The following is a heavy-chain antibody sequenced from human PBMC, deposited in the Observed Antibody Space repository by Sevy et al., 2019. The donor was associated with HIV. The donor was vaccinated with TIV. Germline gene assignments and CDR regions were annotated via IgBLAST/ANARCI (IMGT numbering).Heavy chain of an antibody. CDR3: MRDLPPSATTVAHFDY. CDR1: GFTFSSFE. D-gene: IGHD4-17*01. V-gene: IGHV3-48*03. Sequence: GGSLRLSCAASGFTFSSFEMNWVRQTPGKGLEWVSFISSTGSLIYYADSVKGRFTISRDNAKNSLYLQMNSLRAEDTGVYYCMRDLPPSATTVAHFDYWGQGTLVTVSS. J-gene: IGHJ4*02. CDR2: ISSTGSLI.